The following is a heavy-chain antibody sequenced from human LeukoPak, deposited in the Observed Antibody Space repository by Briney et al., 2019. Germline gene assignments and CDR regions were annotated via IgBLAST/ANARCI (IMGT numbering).Heavy chain of an antibody. J-gene: IGHJ4*02. Sequence: GGSLRLSCAASGFTFSSYAMSSVRQAPGKGLEWVSAISNSGDTPYYADSVKGRFTISRDNSKNTLYLQMNSLRAEDTAVYYCARFPCDGYSFPWCYFDYWGQGTLVTVSS. CDR2: ISNSGDTP. CDR1: GFTFSSYA. V-gene: IGHV3-23*01. CDR3: ARFPCDGYSFPWCYFDY. D-gene: IGHD5-24*01.